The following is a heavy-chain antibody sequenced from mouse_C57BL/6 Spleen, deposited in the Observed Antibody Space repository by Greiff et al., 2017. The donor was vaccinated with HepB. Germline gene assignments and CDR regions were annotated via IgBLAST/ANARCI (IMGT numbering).Heavy chain of an antibody. D-gene: IGHD2-1*01. Sequence: EVKLMESGAELVRPGASVKLSCTASGFNIKDDYMHWVKQRPEQGLEWIGWIDPENGDTEYASKFQGKATITADTSSNTAYLQLSSLTSEDTAVYYCTRGGGNYGNYWGQGTTLTVSS. CDR3: TRGGGNYGNY. J-gene: IGHJ2*01. V-gene: IGHV14-4*01. CDR1: GFNIKDDY. CDR2: IDPENGDT.